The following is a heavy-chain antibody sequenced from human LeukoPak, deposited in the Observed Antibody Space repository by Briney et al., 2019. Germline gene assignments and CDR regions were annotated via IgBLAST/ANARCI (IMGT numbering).Heavy chain of an antibody. CDR2: MNPNSGNT. D-gene: IGHD3-10*01. CDR1: GYTFTSYD. V-gene: IGHV1-8*01. CDR3: ATSRESGGWFDP. Sequence: ASVKVSCKASGYTFTSYDINRVRQATGQGLEWMGWMNPNSGNTGYAQKFQGRVTMTRNTSISTAYMELSSLRSEDTAVYYCATSRESGGWFDPWGQGTLVTVSS. J-gene: IGHJ5*02.